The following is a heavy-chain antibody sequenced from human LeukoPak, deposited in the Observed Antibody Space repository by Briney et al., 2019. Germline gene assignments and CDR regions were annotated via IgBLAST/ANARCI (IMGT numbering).Heavy chain of an antibody. CDR3: AKQRPYYYGSGSYRAFDI. CDR1: GYSFTSYW. J-gene: IGHJ3*02. CDR2: IYPGDSDT. Sequence: GESLKISCKGSGYSFTSYWIGWVRQMPGKGLEWMGIIYPGDSDTRYSPSFQGQVTISADKSISTAYLQWSSLKASDTAMYYCAKQRPYYYGSGSYRAFDIRGQGTMVTVSS. V-gene: IGHV5-51*01. D-gene: IGHD3-10*01.